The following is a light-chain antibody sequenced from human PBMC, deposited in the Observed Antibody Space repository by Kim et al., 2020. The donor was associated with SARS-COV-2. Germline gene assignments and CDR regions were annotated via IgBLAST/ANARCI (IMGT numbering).Light chain of an antibody. V-gene: IGKV3-15*01. CDR1: QSLSSN. Sequence: EIVVTQSPATLSVSPGERATLSCRASQSLSSNLAWYQQKPGQAPRLLIYGASTRAPGIPARFSGSGSGTEFTLTISSLQSEDFAVYYCQQFHNWPLYSFGQGTKLEI. CDR2: GAS. CDR3: QQFHNWPLYS. J-gene: IGKJ2*03.